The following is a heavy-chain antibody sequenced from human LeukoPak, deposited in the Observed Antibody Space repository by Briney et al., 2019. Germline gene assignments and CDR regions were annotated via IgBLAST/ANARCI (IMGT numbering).Heavy chain of an antibody. Sequence: GGSLRLSCAASGFTFSSYGMHWARQAPGKGLEWVAVISYDGSNKYYADSVKGRFTISRDNSKNTLYLQMNSLRAEDTAVYYCAKTLGGSFDYWGQGTLVTVSS. J-gene: IGHJ4*02. CDR3: AKTLGGSFDY. CDR1: GFTFSSYG. V-gene: IGHV3-30*18. CDR2: ISYDGSNK.